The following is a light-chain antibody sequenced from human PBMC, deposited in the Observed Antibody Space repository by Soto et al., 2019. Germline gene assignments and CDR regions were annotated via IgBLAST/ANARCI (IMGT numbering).Light chain of an antibody. Sequence: IQMTQSPSTLSASVGARVTITCRASQTISNWLAWYQQKPGKAPTLLIYDASTLERGVPSRFSGTGSGTEFTLSIDSLQPDDFATYYCQQYHTSSITFGQGTRLEIK. CDR3: QQYHTSSIT. CDR2: DAS. J-gene: IGKJ5*01. CDR1: QTISNW. V-gene: IGKV1-5*01.